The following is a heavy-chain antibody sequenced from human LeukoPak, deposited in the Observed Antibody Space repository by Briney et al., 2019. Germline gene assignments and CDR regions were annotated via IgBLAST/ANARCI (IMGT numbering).Heavy chain of an antibody. CDR3: ARHGGGSTTYPFDY. J-gene: IGHJ4*02. D-gene: IGHD2/OR15-2a*01. CDR1: GYTFTDVY. V-gene: IGHV1-2*02. Sequence: ASVKVSCKASGYTFTDVYLHWVRQAPGQGLEWMGWITPNSGATNYAQKFQGRVTMTRDTSISTAYRELGRLRTDDTAMYFCARHGGGSTTYPFDYWGQGTLVTVSS. CDR2: ITPNSGAT.